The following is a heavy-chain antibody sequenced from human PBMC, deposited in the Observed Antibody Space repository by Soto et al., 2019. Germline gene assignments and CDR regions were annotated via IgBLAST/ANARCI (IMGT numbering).Heavy chain of an antibody. CDR1: GGNIRNHY. V-gene: IGHV4-59*11. D-gene: IGHD4-4*01. CDR2: IYHSGSA. J-gene: IGHJ4*02. CDR3: ARGMTTVSTLEY. Sequence: PSETMSLTCTVFGGNIRNHYWRRIRQTPGKGLEWSGEIYHSGSAIYNPSLKSRVTISLDGSKNEFSLKVNSVTAADTAVYYCARGMTTVSTLEYCGQGTLVTVSS.